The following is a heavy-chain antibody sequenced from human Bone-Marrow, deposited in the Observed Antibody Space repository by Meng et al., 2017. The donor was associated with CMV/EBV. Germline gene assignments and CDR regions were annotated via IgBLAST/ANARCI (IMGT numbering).Heavy chain of an antibody. D-gene: IGHD6-13*01. J-gene: IGHJ6*02. V-gene: IGHV1-18*01. Sequence: ASVKVSCKASGYTFTSYGISWVRQAPGQGLEWMGWISAYNGNTNYAQKLQGRVTMTTDTSTSTAYMELSSLRSEDTAVYYCARKGGSSWYGDYYYYGMDVWGQGTTVTVSS. CDR2: ISAYNGNT. CDR1: GYTFTSYG. CDR3: ARKGGSSWYGDYYYYGMDV.